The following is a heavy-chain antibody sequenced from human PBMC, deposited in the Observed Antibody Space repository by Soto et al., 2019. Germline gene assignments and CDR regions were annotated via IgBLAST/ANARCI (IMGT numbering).Heavy chain of an antibody. V-gene: IGHV3-74*01. CDR2: MNDDGGTT. Sequence: PGGSLRLSCAASGGTFSSDWMHWVWQAPGKGLVWVSRMNDDGGTTDYAAPVKGRFTISSDTAKNTLYLQMTSLSVEATAVYYGASDLSCRADVWGQGTTVTVSS. D-gene: IGHD6-6*01. J-gene: IGHJ6*02. CDR3: ASDLSCRADV. CDR1: GGTFSSDW.